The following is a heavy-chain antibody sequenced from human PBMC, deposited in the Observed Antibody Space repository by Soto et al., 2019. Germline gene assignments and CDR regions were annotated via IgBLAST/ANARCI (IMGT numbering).Heavy chain of an antibody. CDR1: GGSISSGDYY. CDR2: IYYSGST. D-gene: IGHD2-8*01. V-gene: IGHV4-30-4*01. CDR3: AREVVLMVYAPTGWFDP. J-gene: IGHJ5*02. Sequence: SLTCTVSGGSISSGDYYWSWIRQPPGKGLEWIGYIYYSGSTYYNPSLKSRVTISVDTSKNQFSLKLSSVTAADTAVYYCAREVVLMVYAPTGWFDPWGQGTLVTVSS.